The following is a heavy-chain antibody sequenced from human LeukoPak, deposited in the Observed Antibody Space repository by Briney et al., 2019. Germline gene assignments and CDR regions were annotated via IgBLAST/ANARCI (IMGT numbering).Heavy chain of an antibody. CDR2: INQDGSEK. Sequence: GGSLRLSCAASGFTFSSHWMSWVRQAPWKGLEWVANINQDGSEKYYVDSVKGRFTISRDNAKNSLYLQMNNLSPEDTAIYYCARDHVVDGLVFDYWGQGTLVTVSS. D-gene: IGHD2-15*01. V-gene: IGHV3-7*01. CDR1: GFTFSSHW. J-gene: IGHJ4*02. CDR3: ARDHVVDGLVFDY.